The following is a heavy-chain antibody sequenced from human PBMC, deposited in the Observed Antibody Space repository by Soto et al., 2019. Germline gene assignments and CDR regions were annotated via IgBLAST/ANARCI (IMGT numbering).Heavy chain of an antibody. Sequence: ALVKVSCKASGYTFTGYYMHWVRQAPGQGLEWMGWINPNSGGTNYAQKFQGRVTMTRDTSISTAYMELSRLRSDDTAVYYCARTNIARSAFDIWRQGTMVTVSS. CDR1: GYTFTGYY. V-gene: IGHV1-2*02. J-gene: IGHJ3*02. D-gene: IGHD5-12*01. CDR2: INPNSGGT. CDR3: ARTNIARSAFDI.